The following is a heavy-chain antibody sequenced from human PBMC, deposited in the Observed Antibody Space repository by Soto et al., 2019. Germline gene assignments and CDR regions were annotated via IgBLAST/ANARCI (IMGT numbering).Heavy chain of an antibody. D-gene: IGHD2-15*01. J-gene: IGHJ3*01. CDR2: ISGSGGST. CDR3: AKDQYCSGGSCLMVAFDL. Sequence: GGSMALPSAASGFSVSSDAITWVRQAQGKELEWVSAISGSGGSTYYADSVKGRFTISRDNSKNTLYLQMNSLRAEDTAVYYCAKDQYCSGGSCLMVAFDLWGQWTMVTVSS. V-gene: IGHV3-23*01. CDR1: GFSVSSDA.